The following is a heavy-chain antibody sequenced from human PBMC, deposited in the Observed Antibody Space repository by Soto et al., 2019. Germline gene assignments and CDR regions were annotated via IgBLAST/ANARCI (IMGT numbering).Heavy chain of an antibody. D-gene: IGHD1-1*01. V-gene: IGHV3-15*01. Sequence: EVQLVESGGGLVKPGESLRLSCAASGFTFSRAWMSWVRQSPGKGLEWVGRIKTKSDGGTTDYAAPVKGRFTISRDDSEKTVYLQMNSLETDDTAVYYCTRVQAYYYYGMDVWGQGTTVTXSS. CDR3: TRVQAYYYYGMDV. J-gene: IGHJ6*02. CDR2: IKTKSDGGTT. CDR1: GFTFSRAW.